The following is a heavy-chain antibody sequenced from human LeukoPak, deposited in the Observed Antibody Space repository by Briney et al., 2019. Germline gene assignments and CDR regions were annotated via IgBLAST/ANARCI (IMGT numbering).Heavy chain of an antibody. D-gene: IGHD3-10*01. J-gene: IGHJ5*02. Sequence: GGSLRLSCAASGFTFSSYGMHWVRQAPGKGLEWVAFIRYDGSNKYYADSVKGRFTISRDNSKNTLYLQMYSLRAEDTAVYYCAKDVSDYYGSGSYRSRRGLNWFDPWGQGTLVTVSS. CDR2: IRYDGSNK. V-gene: IGHV3-30*02. CDR3: AKDVSDYYGSGSYRSRRGLNWFDP. CDR1: GFTFSSYG.